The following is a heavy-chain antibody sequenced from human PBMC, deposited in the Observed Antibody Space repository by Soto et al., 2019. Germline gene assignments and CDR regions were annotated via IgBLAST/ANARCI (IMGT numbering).Heavy chain of an antibody. D-gene: IGHD2-2*01. CDR3: ARCTRGVEPAAPGYYFYGMDV. CDR2: IDWHDDK. V-gene: IGHV2-70*01. CDR1: GFSLGTSGMC. Sequence: SGPTLVNPTQTLTLTCTFSGFSLGTSGMCMNWIRQPPGKALEWLALIDWHDDKYYNTSLKTRLTISKDTSKNQVVLTMTNMDPVDTATYYCARCTRGVEPAAPGYYFYGMDVWGQGTTVTVSS. J-gene: IGHJ6*02.